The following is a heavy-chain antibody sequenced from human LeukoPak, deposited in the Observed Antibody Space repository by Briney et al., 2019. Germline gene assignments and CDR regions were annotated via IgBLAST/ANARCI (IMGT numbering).Heavy chain of an antibody. CDR2: ISSSSSYI. CDR1: GFTFSSYS. D-gene: IGHD6-19*01. Sequence: GGSLRLSCAASGFTFSSYSMNWVRQAPGKGLEWVSSISSSSSYIYYADSVKGRFTISRDNAKNSLYLQMNSLRAEDTAVYYCARGRGIAVAFFDYWGQGTLVTVSS. J-gene: IGHJ4*02. CDR3: ARGRGIAVAFFDY. V-gene: IGHV3-21*01.